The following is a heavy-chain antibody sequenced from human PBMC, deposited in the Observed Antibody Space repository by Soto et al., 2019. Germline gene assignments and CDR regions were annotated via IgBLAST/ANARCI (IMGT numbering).Heavy chain of an antibody. D-gene: IGHD4-4*01. CDR3: ARARDGYNNPNFDY. V-gene: IGHV1-2*04. CDR1: GYTFTGYY. CDR2: INPKSGGT. J-gene: IGHJ4*02. Sequence: QVPLVQSGAEVKKPGASVKVSCKASGYTFTGYYMHWVRQAPGQGLEWMGWINPKSGGTNYAQKFQGWVTMTRDTSISTAYMELSRLRSDDTAVYYCARARDGYNNPNFDYWGQGTLVTVSS.